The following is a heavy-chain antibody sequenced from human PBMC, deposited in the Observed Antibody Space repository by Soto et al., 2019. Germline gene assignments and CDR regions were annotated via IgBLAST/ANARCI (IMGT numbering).Heavy chain of an antibody. D-gene: IGHD6-13*01. CDR2: ISWNSGSI. CDR3: AKATAAALRDAFDI. Sequence: EVQLVESGGGLVQPGRSLRLSCAASGFTFDDYAMHWVRQAPGKCLEWVSGISWNSGSIGYADSVKGRFTISRDNAKNSLYLQMNSLRAEDTALYYCAKATAAALRDAFDIWGQGTMVTVSS. V-gene: IGHV3-9*01. J-gene: IGHJ3*02. CDR1: GFTFDDYA.